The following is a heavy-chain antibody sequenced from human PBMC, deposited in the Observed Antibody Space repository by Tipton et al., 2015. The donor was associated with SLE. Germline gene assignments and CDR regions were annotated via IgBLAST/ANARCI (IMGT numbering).Heavy chain of an antibody. V-gene: IGHV1-2*02. J-gene: IGHJ3*01. CDR1: GYTFTDYA. CDR3: ARGTSGDYVGVAFDV. D-gene: IGHD4-17*01. CDR2: ISTYNGGT. Sequence: QLVQSGAEVKKPGATVKVSCKASGYTFTDYAISWVRQARGQGLEWMAWISTYNGGTNYAQKFQGRVTMTTDTSISTAYMELSRLRSDDTAVYYCARGTSGDYVGVAFDVWGQGTVVTVSS.